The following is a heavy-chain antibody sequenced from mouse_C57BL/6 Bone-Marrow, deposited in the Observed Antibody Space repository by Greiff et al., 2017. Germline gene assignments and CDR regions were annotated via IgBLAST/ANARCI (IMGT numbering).Heavy chain of an antibody. CDR2: IFPGSGST. CDR1: GYTFTDYY. Sequence: HLKQNLPSLFNPFSSLKISCNASGYTFTDYYINWVKQRPGQGLEWIGWIFPGSGSTYYNEKFKGKATLTVDKSSSTAYMLLSSLTSEDSAVYFCAREGYYGHWYFDVWGTGTTVTVSS. CDR3: AREGYYGHWYFDV. J-gene: IGHJ1*03. D-gene: IGHD1-1*01. V-gene: IGHV1-75*01.